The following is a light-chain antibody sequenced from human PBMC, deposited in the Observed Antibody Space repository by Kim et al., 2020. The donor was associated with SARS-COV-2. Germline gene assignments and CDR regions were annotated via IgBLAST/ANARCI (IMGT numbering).Light chain of an antibody. V-gene: IGLV3-1*01. J-gene: IGLJ2*01. CDR2: QDR. Sequence: SYELTQPPSVSVSPGQTASITCSGDKLGDKYACWYQQKPGQSPVLVIYQDRKRPSGIPERFSGSNSGNTATLTISGTQAMDEADYYCRAWDSSPEVVFGG. CDR1: KLGDKY. CDR3: RAWDSSPEVV.